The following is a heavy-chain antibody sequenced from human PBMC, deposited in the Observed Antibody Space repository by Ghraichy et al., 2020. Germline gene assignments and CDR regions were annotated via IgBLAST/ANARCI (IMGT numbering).Heavy chain of an antibody. J-gene: IGHJ4*02. CDR3: ARGSSGLLEF. Sequence: GESLNISCAASGFTFSSYWMHWVRQAPGKGLVWVSRLNTDGTTTTYADSVKGRFTISRDNAKNTLYLQMNSLRAEDTAVYYCARGSSGLLEFGGPGTLVTVSS. V-gene: IGHV3-74*01. CDR1: GFTFSSYW. CDR2: LNTDGTTT. D-gene: IGHD6-19*01.